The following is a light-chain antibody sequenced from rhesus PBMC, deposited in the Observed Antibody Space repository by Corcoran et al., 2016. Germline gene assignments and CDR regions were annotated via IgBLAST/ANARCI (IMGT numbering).Light chain of an antibody. CDR2: AAS. V-gene: IGKV1-36*01. CDR3: LQYNSKPWT. CDR1: QGIRNY. J-gene: IGKJ1*01. Sequence: DIPMTQSPSSLCASVGDRVTITCRERQGIRNYLSWCQKKPGKAPKGLIYAASGLERGVPSRFSGSGAGTEVTLTISILQREDFAAYDWLQYNSKPWTFGQGTKVEIK.